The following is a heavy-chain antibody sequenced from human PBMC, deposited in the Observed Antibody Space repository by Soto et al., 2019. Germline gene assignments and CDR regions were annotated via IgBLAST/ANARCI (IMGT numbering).Heavy chain of an antibody. CDR3: AKDLKMLSAILRYNWFDP. Sequence: PGGSLRLSCAASGFTFSNYAMNWVRQAPGKGLQWVSGISASGDSSQYADSVKGRFTISRDNSKNTLYLQMNSLRAEDTAMYYCAKDLKMLSAILRYNWFDPWGQGTLVTVSS. J-gene: IGHJ5*02. CDR1: GFTFSNYA. D-gene: IGHD2-2*02. CDR2: ISASGDSS. V-gene: IGHV3-23*01.